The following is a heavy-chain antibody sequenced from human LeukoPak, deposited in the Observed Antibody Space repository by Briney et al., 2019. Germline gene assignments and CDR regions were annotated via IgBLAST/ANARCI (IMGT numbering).Heavy chain of an antibody. CDR1: GFTLSSYE. D-gene: IGHD3-10*01. Sequence: PGGSLRLSCAASGFTLSSYEMHWVRQAPGKGLEWVAVISYDGSNKYYSDSVKGRFTISRDNSKNTPYLQMNSLRAEDTAVYYCARGRYYGSGSYYGSQFDYWGQGTLVTVSS. CDR3: ARGRYYGSGSYYGSQFDY. J-gene: IGHJ4*02. V-gene: IGHV3-30*04. CDR2: ISYDGSNK.